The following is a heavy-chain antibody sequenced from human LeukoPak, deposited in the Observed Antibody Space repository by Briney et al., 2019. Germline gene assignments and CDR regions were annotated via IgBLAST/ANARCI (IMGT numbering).Heavy chain of an antibody. Sequence: GGSLRLSCAASGFTFSSFWMHWVRQAPGKGLVWVSRINSDGSSTSYADSVKGRFTISRDNAKNTLYLQMNSLRAEDTAVYYCAIQNQLLVLGYWGQGTLVTVSS. V-gene: IGHV3-74*01. CDR2: INSDGSST. CDR1: GFTFSSFW. CDR3: AIQNQLLVLGY. D-gene: IGHD2-2*01. J-gene: IGHJ4*02.